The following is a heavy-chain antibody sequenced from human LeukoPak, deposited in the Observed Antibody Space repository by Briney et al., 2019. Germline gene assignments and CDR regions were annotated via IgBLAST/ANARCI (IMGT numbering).Heavy chain of an antibody. D-gene: IGHD1-26*01. CDR3: ARGYSGSSPDAFDI. Sequence: ASVKVSCKASGYTFTSYDINWVRQATGQGLEWMGWMNPNSGNTGYAQKFQGRVTITRNTSISTAYMELSSLRSEDTAVYYCARGYSGSSPDAFDIWGQGTMVTVSS. CDR1: GYTFTSYD. J-gene: IGHJ3*02. V-gene: IGHV1-8*03. CDR2: MNPNSGNT.